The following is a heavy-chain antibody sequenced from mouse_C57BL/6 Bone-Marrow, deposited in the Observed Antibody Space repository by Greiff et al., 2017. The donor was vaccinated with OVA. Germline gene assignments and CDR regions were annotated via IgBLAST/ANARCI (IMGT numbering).Heavy chain of an antibody. V-gene: IGHV1-19*01. J-gene: IGHJ2*01. CDR1: GYTFTDYY. Sequence: EVQLQQSGPVLVKPGASVKMSCKASGYTFTDYYMNWVKQSHGKSLEWIGVINPYNGGPSYNQKFKGKATLTVDKSSSTAYMELNSLTSKDSAVYYCARGFTTVVASYYFDYWGQGTTLTVSS. CDR2: INPYNGGP. D-gene: IGHD1-1*01. CDR3: ARGFTTVVASYYFDY.